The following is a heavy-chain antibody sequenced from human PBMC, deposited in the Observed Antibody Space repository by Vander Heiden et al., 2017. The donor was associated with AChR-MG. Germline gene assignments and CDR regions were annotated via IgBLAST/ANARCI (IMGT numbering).Heavy chain of an antibody. D-gene: IGHD4-4*01. V-gene: IGHV1-8*01. CDR3: ARDLRSDYSRFDY. CDR2: MNPNSGNT. J-gene: IGHJ4*02. Sequence: QVQPVPSGAEVKKPGASVKVSCKASGYTFTSYDTNWVRQATGQGLEWMGWMNPNSGNTGYAQKFQDRVTMTRNTSISTAYMELSSLRSEDTAVYYCARDLRSDYSRFDYWGQGTLVTVSS. CDR1: GYTFTSYD.